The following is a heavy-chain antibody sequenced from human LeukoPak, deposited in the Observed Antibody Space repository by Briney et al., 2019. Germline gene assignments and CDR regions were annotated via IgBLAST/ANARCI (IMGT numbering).Heavy chain of an antibody. J-gene: IGHJ4*02. CDR3: ARGGRAYYDVLTGYYSSYFDY. D-gene: IGHD3-9*01. CDR1: GFTFSSYS. CDR2: ISSSSSTI. V-gene: IGHV3-48*04. Sequence: PGGSLRLSCAASGFTFSSYSMNWVRQAPGKGLEWVSYISSSSSTIYYADSVKGRFTISRDNAKNSLYLQMNSLRAEDTAVYYCARGGRAYYDVLTGYYSSYFDYWGQGTLVTVSS.